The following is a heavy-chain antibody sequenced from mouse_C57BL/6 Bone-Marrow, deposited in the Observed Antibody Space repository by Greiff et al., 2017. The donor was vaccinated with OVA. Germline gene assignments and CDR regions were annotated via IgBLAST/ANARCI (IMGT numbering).Heavy chain of an antibody. CDR2: IDPETGGT. V-gene: IGHV1-15*01. Sequence: VQLQESGAELVRPGASVTLSCKASGYTFTDYEMHWVKQTPVHGLEWIGAIDPETGGTAYNQKFKGKAILTADKSSSTAYMELRSLTSEDSAVYYCTRCHVPLGLDYWGQGTTLTVSS. J-gene: IGHJ2*01. CDR1: GYTFTDYE. D-gene: IGHD6-1*01. CDR3: TRCHVPLGLDY.